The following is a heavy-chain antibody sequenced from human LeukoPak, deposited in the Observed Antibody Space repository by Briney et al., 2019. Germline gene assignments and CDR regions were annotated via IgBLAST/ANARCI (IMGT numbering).Heavy chain of an antibody. J-gene: IGHJ4*02. CDR2: IYYSGST. V-gene: IGHV4-30-4*01. D-gene: IGHD5-18*01. CDR3: ARDWVQLNGDYFDY. CDR1: GGSISSGDYS. Sequence: ASETLSLTCTVSGGSISSGDYSWSWIRQPPGKGLEWIGYIYYSGSTYYNPSLKSRVTISVDTSKNQFSLKLSSVTAADTAVYYCARDWVQLNGDYFDYWGQGTLVTVSS.